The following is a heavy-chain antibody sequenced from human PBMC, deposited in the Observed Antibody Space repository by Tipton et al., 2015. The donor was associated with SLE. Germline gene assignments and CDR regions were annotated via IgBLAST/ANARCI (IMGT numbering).Heavy chain of an antibody. Sequence: TLSLTCAVYGGSFSGYYWSWIRQPPGKGLEWIGEINHSGSTNYNPSLKSRVTISVDTSKNQFSLKLSSVIAADTAVYYCARGGGFDPWGQGTLVTVSS. CDR1: GGSFSGYY. CDR3: ARGGGFDP. V-gene: IGHV4-34*01. J-gene: IGHJ5*02. CDR2: INHSGST. D-gene: IGHD3-16*01.